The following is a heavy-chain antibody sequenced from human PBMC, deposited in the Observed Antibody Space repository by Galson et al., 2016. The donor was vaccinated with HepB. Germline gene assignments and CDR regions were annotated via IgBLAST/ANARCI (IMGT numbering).Heavy chain of an antibody. V-gene: IGHV4-59*01. CDR3: ARSADTTVSRGLSAGWLDP. J-gene: IGHJ5*02. CDR1: GASISSGY. CDR2: IYYIGST. Sequence: SETLSLTCTVSGASISSGYWTWIRLRPEKGLEWIGYIYYIGSTNYNPSLKTRVTISVDTSKNQFSLTLTSVTAADTAVYHCARSADTTVSRGLSAGWLDPWGQGTLVTVSS. D-gene: IGHD1-1*01.